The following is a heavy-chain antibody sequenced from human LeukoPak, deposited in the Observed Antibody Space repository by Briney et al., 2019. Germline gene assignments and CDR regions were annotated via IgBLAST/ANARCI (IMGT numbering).Heavy chain of an antibody. Sequence: ASVKVSCKPSGYTFTSYGISWVRQAPGQGLAGMGWISAYNGNTNHAQKLQGRVTMTTDTSTSTAYMELRSLRSDGTAVYYCARGYCGGDCPLYYWGQGTLVTVSS. CDR3: ARGYCGGDCPLYY. V-gene: IGHV1-18*04. CDR2: ISAYNGNT. CDR1: GYTFTSYG. D-gene: IGHD2-21*02. J-gene: IGHJ4*02.